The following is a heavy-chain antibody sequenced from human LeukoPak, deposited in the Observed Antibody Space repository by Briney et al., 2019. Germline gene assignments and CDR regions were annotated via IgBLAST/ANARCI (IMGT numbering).Heavy chain of an antibody. Sequence: PGESLRLSCTASGFTFRTYAMTWVRQAPGKGLEWISSMSSGSSYIYYADSVRGRFTISRDNAENTVYLQMNSLRVDDTAVYYCATDPNGVCPDYWGQGALVTVSS. J-gene: IGHJ4*02. CDR3: ATDPNGVCPDY. V-gene: IGHV3-21*01. D-gene: IGHD2-8*01. CDR2: MSSGSSYI. CDR1: GFTFRTYA.